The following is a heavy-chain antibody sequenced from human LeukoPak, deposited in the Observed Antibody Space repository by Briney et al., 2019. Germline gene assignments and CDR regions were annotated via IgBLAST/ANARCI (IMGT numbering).Heavy chain of an antibody. J-gene: IGHJ4*02. V-gene: IGHV6-1*01. D-gene: IGHD3-10*01. CDR3: AREKLWFGELLSYYFDY. CDR2: TYYRSKWYN. CDR1: GDSVSSNSAA. Sequence: SQTLSLTCAISGDSVSSNSAAWNWVRQSPSRGLEWLGRTYYRSKWYNDYAVSVKSRITINPDTSKNQFSLQLNSVTPKDTAVYYCAREKLWFGELLSYYFDYWGQGTLVTVPS.